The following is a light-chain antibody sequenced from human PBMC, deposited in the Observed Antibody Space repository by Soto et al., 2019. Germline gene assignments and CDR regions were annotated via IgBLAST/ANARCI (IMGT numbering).Light chain of an antibody. Sequence: DIHMTQSPSTLSAFVGDRFTIPCRASQSISSWLAWYQQKPGKAPKLLIYEASSLESGVPSRFSGSGSGTEFTLTSSSLQPDDFATYYCQQYHSPPWTFGQGTKVDIK. CDR1: QSISSW. CDR3: QQYHSPPWT. CDR2: EAS. J-gene: IGKJ1*01. V-gene: IGKV1-5*01.